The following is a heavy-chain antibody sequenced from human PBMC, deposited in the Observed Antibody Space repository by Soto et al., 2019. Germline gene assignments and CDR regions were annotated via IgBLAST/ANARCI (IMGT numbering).Heavy chain of an antibody. D-gene: IGHD2-8*02. J-gene: IGHJ4*02. CDR1: GGSFSGYY. V-gene: IGHV4-34*01. CDR2: INHSGST. Sequence: SETLSLTCAVYGGSFSGYYWTWIRQPPGTGLKWIGEINHSGSTNYNPSLKSRVTISVDTSKNQFSLKLASVTAADTAVYYCARDKITGLFDYWGQGTLVTVSS. CDR3: ARDKITGLFDY.